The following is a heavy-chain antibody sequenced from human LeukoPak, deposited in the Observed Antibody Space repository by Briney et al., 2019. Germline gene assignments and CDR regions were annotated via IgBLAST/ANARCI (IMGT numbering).Heavy chain of an antibody. Sequence: ASVKVSCKTSGYTFNRYGFSWLRQAPGHALEWMGWISGYIDNSNYSQKFQGRVTMTKDTATSTDSVQLRSLRCNDPAVYYCARDAMPRGYSSGWYGYFQHWGQGTLLTVSS. CDR1: GYTFNRYG. V-gene: IGHV1-18*01. CDR3: ARDAMPRGYSSGWYGYFQH. D-gene: IGHD5-12*01. CDR2: ISGYIDNS. J-gene: IGHJ1*01.